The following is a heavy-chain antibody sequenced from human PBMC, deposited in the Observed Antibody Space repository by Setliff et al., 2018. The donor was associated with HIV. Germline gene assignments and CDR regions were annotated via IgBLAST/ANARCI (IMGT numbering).Heavy chain of an antibody. J-gene: IGHJ4*02. Sequence: SETLSLTCNVSSGSVNNYWWTWIRQPPGKGLEWIGYIYYSGSTYYNPSLKSRVTISVDTSKNQFSLMLSSVTAADTAVYYCARLGDYDSSGYSWFDYWGQGTLVTDS. CDR2: IYYSGST. V-gene: IGHV4-59*02. CDR3: ARLGDYDSSGYSWFDY. D-gene: IGHD3-22*01. CDR1: SGSVNNYW.